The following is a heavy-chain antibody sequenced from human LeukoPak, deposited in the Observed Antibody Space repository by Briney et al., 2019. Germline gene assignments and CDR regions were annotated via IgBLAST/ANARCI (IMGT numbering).Heavy chain of an antibody. J-gene: IGHJ4*02. V-gene: IGHV4-34*01. D-gene: IGHD3-3*01. CDR2: INHSGST. Sequence: PSETLSLTCAVYGGSFSGYYWTWIRQPPGKGLEWIGEINHSGSTNYNPSLKSRVTISIDTSKNQFSLKLSSVTAADTAVYYCARLGGDFWSGYYHPTQFDYWGQGTLVTVSS. CDR1: GGSFSGYY. CDR3: ARLGGDFWSGYYHPTQFDY.